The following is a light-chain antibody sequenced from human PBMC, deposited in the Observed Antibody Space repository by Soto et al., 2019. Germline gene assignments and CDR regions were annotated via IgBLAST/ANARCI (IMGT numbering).Light chain of an antibody. CDR2: DAS. CDR3: QQYNSYGT. CDR1: QSIDSS. Sequence: DIQMTQSPSTLSASVGDRVTITCRASQSIDSSLAWYQQKPRKGTKLLIYDASTLESGVPSRFSGSGFGTEFALTISSLQPDDFATFYCQQYNSYGTFGQGTKVDIK. J-gene: IGKJ2*01. V-gene: IGKV1-5*01.